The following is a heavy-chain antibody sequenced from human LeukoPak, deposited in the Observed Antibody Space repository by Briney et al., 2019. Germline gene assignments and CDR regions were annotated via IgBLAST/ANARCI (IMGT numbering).Heavy chain of an antibody. CDR2: ISAYKGNT. J-gene: IGHJ4*02. D-gene: IGHD1-7*01. Sequence: ASVKVSCKASGYTFNSYGISWVRQAPGQGLEWMGWISAYKGNTNYAQKLQGRVTMTTDTSTSTAYMELRSLRSDDTAVYYCAREQVPYNWNYVLGDYWGQGTLVTVSS. V-gene: IGHV1-18*01. CDR3: AREQVPYNWNYVLGDY. CDR1: GYTFNSYG.